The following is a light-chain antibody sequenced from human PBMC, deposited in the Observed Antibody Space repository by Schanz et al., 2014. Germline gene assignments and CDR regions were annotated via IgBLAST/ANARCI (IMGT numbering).Light chain of an antibody. V-gene: IGKV3-20*01. J-gene: IGKJ3*01. CDR3: QHYGSSPFT. CDR1: QSVSSN. CDR2: GAS. Sequence: EIVLTQSPATLSVSPGERATLSCRASQSVSSNLAWYQQKPGQAPRLLIYGASTRATGIPARISGSGSGTEFTLTISRLEPEDFAVYYCQHYGSSPFTFGPGTKVDIK.